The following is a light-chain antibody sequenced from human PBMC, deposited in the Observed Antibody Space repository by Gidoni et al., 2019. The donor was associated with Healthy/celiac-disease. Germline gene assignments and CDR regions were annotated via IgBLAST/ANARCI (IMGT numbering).Light chain of an antibody. J-gene: IGKJ2*01. CDR3: QQSYSTPHT. CDR1: QSISSY. CDR2: AAS. V-gene: IGKV1-39*01. Sequence: DIQMTQSPSSLSASVGDRVTITCRASQSISSYLNWYQQKPGKAPKLLIYAASSLQSGAPSRFSGSGSGTDFTLTISSLQPEDFATYYCQQSYSTPHTFXXXTKLEIK.